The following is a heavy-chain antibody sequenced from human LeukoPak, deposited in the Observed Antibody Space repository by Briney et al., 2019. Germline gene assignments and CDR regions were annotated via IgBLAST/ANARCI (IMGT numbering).Heavy chain of an antibody. CDR1: GLTFSSYN. CDR2: ISTSSSYI. J-gene: IGHJ4*02. Sequence: GGSLRLSCAASGLTFSSYNMNWVRQAPGKGLEWVSSISTSSSYIYYADSVKGRFTVSRDNAKNSVYLQMNSLRAEDTAVYYCARDPNVVIVSASCFDYWGQGTLVTVSS. CDR3: ARDPNVVIVSASCFDY. D-gene: IGHD2-15*01. V-gene: IGHV3-21*01.